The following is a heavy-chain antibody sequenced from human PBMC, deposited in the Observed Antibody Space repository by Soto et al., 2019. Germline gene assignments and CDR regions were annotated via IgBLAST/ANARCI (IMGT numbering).Heavy chain of an antibody. CDR2: MNPNSGNT. CDR3: ASTGYCSGGNCYSFDY. Sequence: QVQLVQSGAEVKKPGASVKVSCKASGYTFTSYDINWVRQATGQGLEWMGWMNPNSGNTGYAQKFQGRVTMTRNTSISTAYMELSSLRSEDTAVYYCASTGYCSGGNCYSFDYWGQGTLVTVSS. D-gene: IGHD2-15*01. V-gene: IGHV1-8*01. J-gene: IGHJ4*02. CDR1: GYTFTSYD.